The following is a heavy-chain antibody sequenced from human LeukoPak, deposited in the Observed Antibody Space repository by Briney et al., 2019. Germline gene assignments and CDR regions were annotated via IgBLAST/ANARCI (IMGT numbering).Heavy chain of an antibody. V-gene: IGHV3-15*01. J-gene: IGHJ4*02. CDR1: GFTFSNAW. Sequence: GGSLRLSCAASGFTFSNAWMSWVRQAPGKGLEWVGHIKSKTDGGTTDYAAPVKGRFTISRDDSKNTLYLQMNSLKTEDTAVYYCTTAMTTVVTIDYWGQGTLVTVSS. CDR2: IKSKTDGGTT. D-gene: IGHD4-23*01. CDR3: TTAMTTVVTIDY.